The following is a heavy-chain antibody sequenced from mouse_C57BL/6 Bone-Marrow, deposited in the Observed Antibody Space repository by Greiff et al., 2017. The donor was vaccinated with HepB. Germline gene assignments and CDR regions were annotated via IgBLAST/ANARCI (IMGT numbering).Heavy chain of an antibody. Sequence: EVKLVESGGGLVQPGGSLKLSCAASGFTFSDYYMYWVRQTPEKRLEWVAYISNGGGSTYYPDTVKGRFTISRDNAKNTLYLQMSRLKSEDTAMYYCARHSPAWFAYWGQGTLVTVSA. CDR2: ISNGGGST. J-gene: IGHJ3*01. V-gene: IGHV5-12*01. CDR1: GFTFSDYY. CDR3: ARHSPAWFAY.